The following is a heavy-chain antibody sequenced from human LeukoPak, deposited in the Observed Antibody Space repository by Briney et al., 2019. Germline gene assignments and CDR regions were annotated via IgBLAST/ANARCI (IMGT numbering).Heavy chain of an antibody. CDR3: ATGSYYDSSGYLTS. Sequence: GGSLRLSCAASGFTFSSDGMHWVRQAPGKGLEWVAVISYDGSNKYYADSVNGRFTISRDNSKNTLYLQMNSLRAEDTAVYYCATGSYYDSSGYLTSWGQGTLVTVSS. D-gene: IGHD3-22*01. CDR1: GFTFSSDG. J-gene: IGHJ4*02. V-gene: IGHV3-30*03. CDR2: ISYDGSNK.